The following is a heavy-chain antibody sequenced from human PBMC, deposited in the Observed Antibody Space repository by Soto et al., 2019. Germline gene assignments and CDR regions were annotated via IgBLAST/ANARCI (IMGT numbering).Heavy chain of an antibody. D-gene: IGHD3-22*01. CDR2: IDAGEGKT. J-gene: IGHJ5*02. V-gene: IGHV1-3*01. CDR1: GYTFTTYA. CDR3: ETDRSDSSGFHWFDP. Sequence: ASVKVSCKASGYTFTTYAMHWVRQAPGQRLEWMGWIDAGEGKTNYAQNFQGRLTISEDTSTNTAYMELSSLRSEDTAVYYCETDRSDSSGFHWFDPWGQGTLVTVSS.